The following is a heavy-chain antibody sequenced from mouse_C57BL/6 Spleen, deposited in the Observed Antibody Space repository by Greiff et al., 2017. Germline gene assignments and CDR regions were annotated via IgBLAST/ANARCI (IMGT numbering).Heavy chain of an antibody. CDR3: ARGNWDEDY. CDR1: GYTFTSYW. Sequence: VQLQQPGAELVKPGASVKLSCKASGYTFTSYWMQWVKQRPGQGLEWIGEIDPSTGYTNYNQKCKGKATLTVDTSSSTAYMQLSSRTSEDAAVYYCARGNWDEDYWGQGTTLTGSS. D-gene: IGHD4-1*01. CDR2: IDPSTGYT. J-gene: IGHJ2*01. V-gene: IGHV1-50*01.